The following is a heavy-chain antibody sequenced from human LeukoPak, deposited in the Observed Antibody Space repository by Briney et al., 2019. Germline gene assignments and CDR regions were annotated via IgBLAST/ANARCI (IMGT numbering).Heavy chain of an antibody. CDR2: IIPMFGAA. Sequence: SVKVSCKASGGTFSSYSISWVRQAPGQGLEWMGGIIPMFGAANCAQKFQGRVTITTDESTSTAYMELSSLRSEDTAVYYCARGYYYDSSGRNWFDPWGQGTLVTVSS. V-gene: IGHV1-69*05. CDR1: GGTFSSYS. D-gene: IGHD3-22*01. J-gene: IGHJ5*02. CDR3: ARGYYYDSSGRNWFDP.